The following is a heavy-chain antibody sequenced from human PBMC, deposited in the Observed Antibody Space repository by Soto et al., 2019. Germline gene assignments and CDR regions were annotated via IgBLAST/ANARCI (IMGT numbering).Heavy chain of an antibody. CDR3: ASGGSSPSNWFDP. D-gene: IGHD6-13*01. V-gene: IGHV4-31*03. J-gene: IGHJ5*02. Sequence: QVQLQESGPGLVKPSQTLSLTCTVSGGSISSGGYYWSWIRQHPGKGLEWIGYIYYSGSTYYNPALKSRVTISVDTSKNQFSLKLSSVTAADTAVYYCASGGSSPSNWFDPWGQGTLVTVSS. CDR1: GGSISSGGYY. CDR2: IYYSGST.